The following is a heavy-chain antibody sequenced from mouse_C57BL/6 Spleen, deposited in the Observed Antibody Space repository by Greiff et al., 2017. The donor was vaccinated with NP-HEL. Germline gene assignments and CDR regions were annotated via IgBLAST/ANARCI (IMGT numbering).Heavy chain of an antibody. Sequence: LVESGAELVRPGASVTLSCKASGYTFTDYEMHWVKQTPVHGLEWIGAIDPETGGTAYNQKFKGKAILTADKSSSTAYMELRSLTSEDSAVYYCTRGTGTNYWGQGTTLTVSS. V-gene: IGHV1-15*01. CDR2: IDPETGGT. D-gene: IGHD4-1*01. CDR3: TRGTGTNY. CDR1: GYTFTDYE. J-gene: IGHJ2*01.